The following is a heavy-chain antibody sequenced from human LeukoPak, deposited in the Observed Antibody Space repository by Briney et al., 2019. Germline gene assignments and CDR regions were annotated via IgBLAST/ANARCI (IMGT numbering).Heavy chain of an antibody. CDR3: ARGRYSSGSPFDY. J-gene: IGHJ4*02. V-gene: IGHV1-69*05. D-gene: IGHD6-19*01. CDR1: GGTFSSYA. CDR2: IIPIFGTA. Sequence: ASVKVSCKASGGTFSSYAISWVRQAPGQGLEWMGRIIPIFGTANYAQKFQGRVTITTDESTSTAYMELSSLRSEDTAVYYCARGRYSSGSPFDYWGQGTLVTVSS.